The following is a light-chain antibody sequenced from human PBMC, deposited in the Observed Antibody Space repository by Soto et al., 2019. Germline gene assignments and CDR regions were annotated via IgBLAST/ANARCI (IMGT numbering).Light chain of an antibody. CDR1: EPIRNAY. V-gene: IGKV3-20*01. J-gene: IGKJ1*01. CDR3: QQYNNWPRWT. Sequence: EIVLTQSPDTLSLSPGERATLSCRTSEPIRNAYVAWFKQKVGQAPRLLIYGASSRAIGIPDRFSGSGSGTDFTLTISSLQSEDFAVYYCQQYNNWPRWTFGQGTKVEIK. CDR2: GAS.